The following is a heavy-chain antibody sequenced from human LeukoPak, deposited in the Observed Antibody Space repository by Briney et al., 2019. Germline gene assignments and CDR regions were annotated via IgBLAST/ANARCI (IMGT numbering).Heavy chain of an antibody. CDR1: GFTFSSYW. J-gene: IGHJ3*02. CDR2: IKQDGSEK. D-gene: IGHD1-14*01. Sequence: GGSLRLSCAASGFTFSSYWMSWVRQAPGKGLEWVANIKQDGSEKYYVDSVKGRFTISRDNAKNSLYLQMNSLRAEDTAVYYCARGVDLEPDAFDIWGQGTMVTVSS. CDR3: ARGVDLEPDAFDI. V-gene: IGHV3-7*04.